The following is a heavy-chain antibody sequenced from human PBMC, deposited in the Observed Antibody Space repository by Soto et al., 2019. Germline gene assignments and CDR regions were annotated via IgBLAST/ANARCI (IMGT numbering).Heavy chain of an antibody. D-gene: IGHD4-17*01. CDR2: ISYDGINK. V-gene: IGHV3-30*18. Sequence: QVQLVESGGGVVQPGRSLRLSCAASGFTFSSYGMHWVRKAPGKGLEWVAFISYDGINKYYADSVKGRFTISRDNSKNTLYLQMSSLRAEETAVYYCAKDRWVRQLRSYFDYWGQGTLVTVSS. CDR3: AKDRWVRQLRSYFDY. J-gene: IGHJ4*02. CDR1: GFTFSSYG.